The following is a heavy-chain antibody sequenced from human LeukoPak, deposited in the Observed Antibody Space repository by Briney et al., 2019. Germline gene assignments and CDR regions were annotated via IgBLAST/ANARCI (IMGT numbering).Heavy chain of an antibody. CDR3: ARGHYYDFWSGYYTVDNWFDP. Sequence: ASVKVSCKASGYTFTSYDINWVRQATGQGLEWMGWMNPNSGNTGYAQKLQGRVTITRNTSISTAYMELSSLRSEDTAVYYCARGHYYDFWSGYYTVDNWFDPWGQGTLVTVSS. D-gene: IGHD3-3*01. CDR1: GYTFTSYD. CDR2: MNPNSGNT. J-gene: IGHJ5*02. V-gene: IGHV1-8*03.